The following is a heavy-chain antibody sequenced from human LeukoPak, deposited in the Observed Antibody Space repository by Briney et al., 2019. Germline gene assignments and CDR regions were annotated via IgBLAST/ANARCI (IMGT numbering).Heavy chain of an antibody. CDR1: GYTFTRYY. CDR2: INPSGGST. V-gene: IGHV1-46*01. Sequence: GASVKVSCKASGYTFTRYYMHWVRQAPGQGLEWMGIINPSGGSTSYAQKFQGRVTMTRDMSTSTVYMELSSLRSEDTAVYYCARDRSPQLYDYWGQGTLVTVSP. CDR3: ARDRSPQLYDY. J-gene: IGHJ4*02. D-gene: IGHD5-18*01.